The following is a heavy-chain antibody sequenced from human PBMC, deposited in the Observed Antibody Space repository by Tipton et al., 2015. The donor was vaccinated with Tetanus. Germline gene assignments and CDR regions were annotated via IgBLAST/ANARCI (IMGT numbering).Heavy chain of an antibody. V-gene: IGHV4-34*01. J-gene: IGHJ4*02. Sequence: TLSLTCDVYDGSFSAYYWTWIRQPPGKGLEWIGEINHTGSTNYNPSLRSRLSMSADPAKNQFSLCLTSVTAAATAVYYCARIHDFWSGYFDSWGQGPLVTVSP. D-gene: IGHD3-3*01. CDR2: INHTGST. CDR3: ARIHDFWSGYFDS. CDR1: DGSFSAYY.